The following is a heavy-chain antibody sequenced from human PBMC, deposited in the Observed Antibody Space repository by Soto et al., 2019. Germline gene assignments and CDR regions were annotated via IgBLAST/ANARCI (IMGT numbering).Heavy chain of an antibody. CDR2: IYYSGST. CDR3: ARHRDAGGWYFVDWFDP. J-gene: IGHJ5*02. CDR1: GGSISSSSYY. Sequence: SETLSLTCTVSGGSISSSSYYWGWIRQPPGKGLEWIGSIYYSGSTYYNPSLKSRVTISVDTSKNQFSLKLSSVTAADTAVYYCARHRDAGGWYFVDWFDPWGQGTLVTVS. D-gene: IGHD6-19*01. V-gene: IGHV4-39*01.